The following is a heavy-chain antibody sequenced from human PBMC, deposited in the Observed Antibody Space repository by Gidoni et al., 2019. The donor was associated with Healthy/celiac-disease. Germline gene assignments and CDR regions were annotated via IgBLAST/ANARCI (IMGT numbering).Heavy chain of an antibody. Sequence: QVQLVQSGAEVKKPGASVKVSCKVSGYTLPELSMHWVRQAPGKGLEWMGGFDPEDGETIYAQKFQGRVTMTEDTSTDTAYMELSSLRSEDTAVYYCATALISGYYFLAAFDIWGQGTMVTVSS. V-gene: IGHV1-24*01. J-gene: IGHJ3*02. CDR2: FDPEDGET. D-gene: IGHD3-22*01. CDR1: GYTLPELS. CDR3: ATALISGYYFLAAFDI.